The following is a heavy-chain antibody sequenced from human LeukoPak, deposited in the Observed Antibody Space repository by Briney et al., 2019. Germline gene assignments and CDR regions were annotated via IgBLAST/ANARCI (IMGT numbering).Heavy chain of an antibody. CDR2: INPSGDST. Sequence: ASVKLSCKTSGFTFTNYYIHWVRQAPGQGLEWMGMINPSGDSTTYAQQFQGRVTMTRDTSTSTAYMEMSGLRSEDTAVYFCARDRGFACTSEWGPRTLVTVSS. CDR3: ARDRGFACTSE. J-gene: IGHJ4*02. CDR1: GFTFTNYY. D-gene: IGHD3-9*01. V-gene: IGHV1-46*03.